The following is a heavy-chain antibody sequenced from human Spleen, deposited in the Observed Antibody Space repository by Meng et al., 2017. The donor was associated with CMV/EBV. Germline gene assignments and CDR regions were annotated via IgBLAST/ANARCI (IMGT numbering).Heavy chain of an antibody. V-gene: IGHV3-53*01. J-gene: IGHJ4*02. CDR2: IYGETGT. CDR3: ARAGAFPQYFDY. Sequence: SCAVSGFTVRSNYMNWVRQAPGKGLEWVSIIYGETGTYYADSVKGRFTISRDKAKNTLYLQMNSLRVEDTAVYYCARAGAFPQYFDYWGQGTLVTVSS. CDR1: GFTVRSNY. D-gene: IGHD4/OR15-4a*01.